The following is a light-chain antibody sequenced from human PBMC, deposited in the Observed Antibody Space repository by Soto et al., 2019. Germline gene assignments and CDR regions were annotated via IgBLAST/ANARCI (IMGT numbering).Light chain of an antibody. J-gene: IGKJ2*01. CDR1: QSISSY. V-gene: IGKV1-39*01. Sequence: DIQMTQSPSSLSASVGDRVTITCRASQSISSYLNWYQQKPGKAPKLLIYAASSLQSGVPSRFSGSGSGTDFTLTISSLQPEDFATYYCQQSYSTPRTFSHGTKLEIK. CDR3: QQSYSTPRT. CDR2: AAS.